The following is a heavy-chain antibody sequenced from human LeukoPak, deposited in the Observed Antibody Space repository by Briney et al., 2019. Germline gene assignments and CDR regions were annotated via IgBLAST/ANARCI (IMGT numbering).Heavy chain of an antibody. CDR2: INPNSGGT. J-gene: IGHJ4*02. V-gene: IGHV1-2*02. Sequence: ASVKVSCKASGYTFTGYYMHWVRQAPGQGLEWMGWINPNSGGTNYAQKFQGRVTMTRDTSISTAYMELSRLRSEDTAVYYCARADTAMVLFDYWGQGTLVTVSS. CDR1: GYTFTGYY. D-gene: IGHD5-18*01. CDR3: ARADTAMVLFDY.